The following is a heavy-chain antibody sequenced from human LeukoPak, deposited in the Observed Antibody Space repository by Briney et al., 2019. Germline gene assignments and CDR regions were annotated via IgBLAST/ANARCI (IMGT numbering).Heavy chain of an antibody. CDR2: ISYDGSNK. Sequence: PGGSLRLSCAASGFTFSSYGMHWVRQAPGKGLEWVAVISYDGSNKYYADSVKGRFTISRDNSKNTLYLQMNSLRAEDTAVYYCAKGSNLDEPYYYDSSGRDAFDIWGQGTMVTVSS. CDR1: GFTFSSYG. CDR3: AKGSNLDEPYYYDSSGRDAFDI. D-gene: IGHD3-22*01. V-gene: IGHV3-30*18. J-gene: IGHJ3*02.